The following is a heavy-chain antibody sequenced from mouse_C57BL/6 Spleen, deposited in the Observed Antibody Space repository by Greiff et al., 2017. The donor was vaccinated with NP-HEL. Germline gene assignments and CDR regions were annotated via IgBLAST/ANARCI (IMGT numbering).Heavy chain of an antibody. V-gene: IGHV1-19*01. CDR3: ARSGMELSLYYFDY. CDR2: INPYNGGT. D-gene: IGHD6-2*01. J-gene: IGHJ2*01. Sequence: EVQLQQSGPVLVKPGASVKMSCKASGYTFTDYYMNWVKQSHGKSLEWIGVINPYNGGTSYNQKFKGKAKLTVDKSSSTAYMELNSLTSEDSAVYYCARSGMELSLYYFDYWGQGTTLTVSS. CDR1: GYTFTDYY.